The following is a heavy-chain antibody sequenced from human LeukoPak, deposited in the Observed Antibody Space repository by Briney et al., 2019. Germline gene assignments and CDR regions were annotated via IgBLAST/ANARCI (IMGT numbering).Heavy chain of an antibody. CDR3: ARRIAVAGNVAFDI. CDR2: ISSSSSTI. V-gene: IGHV3-48*01. CDR1: GFTFSSYS. D-gene: IGHD6-19*01. J-gene: IGHJ3*02. Sequence: GGSLRLSCAASGFTFSSYSMNWVRQAPGKGLEWVSYISSSSSTIYYADSVKGRFTISRDNAKNSLYLQMNSLRAEDTAVYYCARRIAVAGNVAFDIWGQGTVVTVSS.